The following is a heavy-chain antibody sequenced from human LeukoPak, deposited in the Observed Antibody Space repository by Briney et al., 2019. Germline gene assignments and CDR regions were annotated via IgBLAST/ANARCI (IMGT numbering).Heavy chain of an antibody. V-gene: IGHV4-39*07. Sequence: SETLSLTCTVSGGSISSSSYYWGWIRQPPGKGLEWIGSIYYSGSTYYNPSLKSRVTISVDTSKNQFSLKLSSVTAADTAVYYCARVHGSIAARYYYYMDVWGQGTLVTVSS. CDR3: ARVHGSIAARYYYYMDV. CDR2: IYYSGST. J-gene: IGHJ6*03. CDR1: GGSISSSSYY. D-gene: IGHD6-6*01.